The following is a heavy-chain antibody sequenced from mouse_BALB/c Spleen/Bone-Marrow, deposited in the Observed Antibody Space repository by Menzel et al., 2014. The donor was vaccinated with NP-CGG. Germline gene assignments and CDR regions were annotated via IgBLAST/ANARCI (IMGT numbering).Heavy chain of an antibody. V-gene: IGHV2-9*02. Sequence: VQLQQSGPGLVAPSQSLSITCTVSGFSLTSYGVHWVRQPPGKGLEWLGVIWAGGSTNYNSALMSRLSISKDNSKSQVFLKMNRLQSDDTAMYYCAREGLLLYRGFAYWGQGTLVTVSA. D-gene: IGHD2-10*01. J-gene: IGHJ3*01. CDR1: GFSLTSYG. CDR2: IWAGGST. CDR3: AREGLLLYRGFAY.